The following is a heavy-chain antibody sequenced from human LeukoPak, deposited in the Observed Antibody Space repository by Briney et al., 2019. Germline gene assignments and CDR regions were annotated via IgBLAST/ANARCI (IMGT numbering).Heavy chain of an antibody. CDR1: GGSSSGYY. J-gene: IGHJ4*02. V-gene: IGHV4-34*01. CDR2: INHSGST. D-gene: IGHD5-18*01. Sequence: SETLSLTCVLYGGSSSGYYWSWIRQPPGKGLEWIGEINHSGSTNYNPSLKSRVTISVDTSKNQFSLKLSSVTAADTAVYYCARDRGRRIQLWSGEFDYWGQGTLVTVSS. CDR3: ARDRGRRIQLWSGEFDY.